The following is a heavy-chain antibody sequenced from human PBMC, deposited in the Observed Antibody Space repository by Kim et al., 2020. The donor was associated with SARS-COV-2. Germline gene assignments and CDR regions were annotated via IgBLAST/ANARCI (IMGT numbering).Heavy chain of an antibody. J-gene: IGHJ3*02. D-gene: IGHD2-15*01. Sequence: SETLSLTCTVSGGSISSGGYYWSWIRQHPGKGLEWIGYIYYSGSTYYNPSLKSRVTISVDTSKNQFSLKLSSVTAADTAVYYCARAATNVVVVVATVVAFDIWGQGTMVTVYS. CDR2: IYYSGST. CDR1: GGSISSGGYY. CDR3: ARAATNVVVVVATVVAFDI. V-gene: IGHV4-31*03.